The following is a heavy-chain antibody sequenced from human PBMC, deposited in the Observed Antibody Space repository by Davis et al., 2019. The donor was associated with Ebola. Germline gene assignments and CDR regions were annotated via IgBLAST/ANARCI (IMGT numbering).Heavy chain of an antibody. J-gene: IGHJ4*02. D-gene: IGHD3-16*01. CDR2: INAGNGNT. V-gene: IGHV1-3*01. CDR3: ARGPRGKYTPFDY. Sequence: AASVKVSCKASGYTFTSSAMHWVRQAPAQRLEWMGWINAGNGNTKYSQKFQGRVTITRDTSASTAYMELSSLRSEDTAVYYCARGPRGKYTPFDYWGQGTLVTVSS. CDR1: GYTFTSSA.